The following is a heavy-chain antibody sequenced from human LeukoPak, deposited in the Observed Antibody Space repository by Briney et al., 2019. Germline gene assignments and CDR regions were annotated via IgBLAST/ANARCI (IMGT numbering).Heavy chain of an antibody. CDR1: GFTFSSYA. Sequence: GGSLRLSCAASGFTFSSYAMSWVRQAPGKGLEWVSAIRDSGSSTHYADSVKGRFTTSRDNSKNTLFLQMNSLRAEDTAIYYCAKYGPQDSGSSHFDYWGQGTLVTVSS. CDR2: IRDSGSST. D-gene: IGHD1-26*01. V-gene: IGHV3-23*01. CDR3: AKYGPQDSGSSHFDY. J-gene: IGHJ4*02.